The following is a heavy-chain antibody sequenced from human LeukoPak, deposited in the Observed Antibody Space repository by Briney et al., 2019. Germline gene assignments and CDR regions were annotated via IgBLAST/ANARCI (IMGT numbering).Heavy chain of an antibody. D-gene: IGHD1-26*01. CDR2: ISYDVSNK. V-gene: IGHV3-30-3*01. CDR3: ARAVGAFWVFDY. J-gene: IGHJ4*02. Sequence: PGGSLRLSCAASGFTFSSYAMHWVRQAPGKGLEWVAVISYDVSNKYHADSVKGRLTISRDNSKNTLYLQMNSLRAEDTAVYYCARAVGAFWVFDYWGQGTLVTVSS. CDR1: GFTFSSYA.